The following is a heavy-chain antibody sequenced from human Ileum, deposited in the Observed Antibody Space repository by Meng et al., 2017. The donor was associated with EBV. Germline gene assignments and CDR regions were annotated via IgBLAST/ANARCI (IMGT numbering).Heavy chain of an antibody. CDR2: MSNSGST. V-gene: IGHV4-61*01. D-gene: IGHD1-26*01. CDR1: GGSVRSAHSF. CDR3: AGDPHSGSPH. Sequence: QRHLQEWRPGLGTPSEPLSLTCTVSGGSVRSAHSFWTWIRQPPGKGLEWIGYMSNSGSTNYSPPLESRVTISVDTSKNQFSLKLSSVTAADTAVDYCAGDPHSGSPHWGQGTLVTVSS. J-gene: IGHJ4*02.